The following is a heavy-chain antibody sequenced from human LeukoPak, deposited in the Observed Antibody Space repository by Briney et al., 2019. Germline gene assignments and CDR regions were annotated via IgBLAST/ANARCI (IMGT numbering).Heavy chain of an antibody. V-gene: IGHV4-61*05. CDR1: GGSISSSSYY. Sequence: SETLSLTCTVSGGSISSSSYYWGWIRQPPGKGLEWIGYIYYSGSTNYNPSLKSRVTISVDTSKNQFSLKLSSVTAADTAVYYCARSLRVRGVRDWFDPGAREPWSPSPQ. CDR2: IYYSGST. CDR3: ARSLRVRGVRDWFDP. J-gene: IGHJ5*02. D-gene: IGHD3-10*01.